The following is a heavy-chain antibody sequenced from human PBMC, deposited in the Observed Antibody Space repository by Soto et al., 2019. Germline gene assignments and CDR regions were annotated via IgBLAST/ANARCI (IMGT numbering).Heavy chain of an antibody. CDR1: GFTFSSYG. V-gene: IGHV3-30*18. Sequence: PGGSLRLSCAASGFTFSSYGMHWVRQAPGKGLEWVAVISYDGSNKYYADSVKGRFTISRDNSKNTLYLQMNSLRAEDTAVYYCAKDRWELLTSIMDVWGQGTTVTVSS. CDR3: AKDRWELLTSIMDV. D-gene: IGHD1-26*01. J-gene: IGHJ6*02. CDR2: ISYDGSNK.